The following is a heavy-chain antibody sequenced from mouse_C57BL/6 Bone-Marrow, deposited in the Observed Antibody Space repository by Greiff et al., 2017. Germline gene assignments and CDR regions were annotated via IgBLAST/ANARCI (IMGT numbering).Heavy chain of an antibody. D-gene: IGHD2-1*01. Sequence: EVKLQESGAELVRPGASVKLSCTASGFNIKDDYMHWVKQRPEQGLEWIGWIDPENGDTEYASKFQGKATITADTSSNTAYLQLSSLTSEDTAVYYCTTWGNPCYFGYWGQGTTLTVSS. CDR1: GFNIKDDY. J-gene: IGHJ2*01. CDR2: IDPENGDT. CDR3: TTWGNPCYFGY. V-gene: IGHV14-4*01.